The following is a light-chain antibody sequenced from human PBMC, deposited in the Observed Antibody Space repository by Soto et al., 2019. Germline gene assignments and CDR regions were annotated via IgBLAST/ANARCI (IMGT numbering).Light chain of an antibody. CDR1: SSDVGGYNY. CDR2: EVS. CDR3: SSYAGSIEV. Sequence: QSVLTQPPSASGSPGQSVTISCTGTSSDVGGYNYVSWYQQHPGKAPKLMIYEVSKRPSGVPGRFSGSKSGNTASLTVSGLQAEDEADYYCSSYAGSIEVFGTGTKVTVL. J-gene: IGLJ1*01. V-gene: IGLV2-8*01.